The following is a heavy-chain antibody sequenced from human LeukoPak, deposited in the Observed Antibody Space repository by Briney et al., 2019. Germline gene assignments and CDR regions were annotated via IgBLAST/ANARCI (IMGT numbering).Heavy chain of an antibody. CDR2: IYTSGST. D-gene: IGHD3-10*01. J-gene: IGHJ1*01. Sequence: SETLSLTCTVSGGSISSYYWSWIRQPAGKGLEWIGRIYTSGSTNYNPSLKSRVTMSVDTSKNQFSLKLSSVTAADTAVYYCARPRFGEPSAPFQHWGQGTLVTVSS. CDR3: ARPRFGEPSAPFQH. CDR1: GGSISSYY. V-gene: IGHV4-4*07.